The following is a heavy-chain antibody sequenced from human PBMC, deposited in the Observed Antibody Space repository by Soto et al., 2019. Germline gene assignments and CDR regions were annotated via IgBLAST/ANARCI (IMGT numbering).Heavy chain of an antibody. V-gene: IGHV4-4*02. CDR3: ARDYMVRGVMRWFDP. J-gene: IGHJ5*02. D-gene: IGHD3-10*01. Sequence: QVQLQESDQGLVKPSGTLSLTCAVSGGSISSSNWWSWVRQPPGKGLEWIGEIYHSGSTNYNPSLKSRVTISVDKSKNQFSLKLSSVTAADTAVYYCARDYMVRGVMRWFDPWGQGTLVTVSS. CDR2: IYHSGST. CDR1: GGSISSSNW.